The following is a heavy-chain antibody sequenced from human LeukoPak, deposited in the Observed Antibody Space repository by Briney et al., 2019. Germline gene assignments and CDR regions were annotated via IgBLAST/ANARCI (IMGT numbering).Heavy chain of an antibody. CDR2: IRQDGGEK. CDR3: AKISSVDSWSPFDY. J-gene: IGHJ4*02. Sequence: GGSLRLSCTASGFTFSSYWMSWVRQTPGKGLEWVANIRQDGGEKYYLDSVRGRFTISRDNAKSSLYLQMNPLRAEDTAVYYCAKISSVDSWSPFDYWGQRTLVTVSS. V-gene: IGHV3-7*05. D-gene: IGHD3-3*01. CDR1: GFTFSSYW.